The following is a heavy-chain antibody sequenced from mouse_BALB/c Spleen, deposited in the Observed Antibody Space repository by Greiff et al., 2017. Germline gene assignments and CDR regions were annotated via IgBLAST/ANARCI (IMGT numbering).Heavy chain of an antibody. V-gene: IGHV5-6-5*01. J-gene: IGHJ4*01. CDR3: ARENYGNAMDY. CDR1: GFTFSSYA. D-gene: IGHD2-1*01. CDR2: ISSGGST. Sequence: EVKLVESGGGLVKPGGSPKLSCAASGFTFSSYAMSWVRQTPEKRLEWVASISSGGSTYYPDSVKGRFTISRDNARNILYLQMSSLRSEDTAMYYCARENYGNAMDYWGQGTSVTVSS.